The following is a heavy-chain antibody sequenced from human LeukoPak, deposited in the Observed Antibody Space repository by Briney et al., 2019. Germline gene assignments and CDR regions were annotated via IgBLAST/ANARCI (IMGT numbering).Heavy chain of an antibody. V-gene: IGHV3-11*04. Sequence: LPLTCTVSGYSISSGFYWGWIRQPPGKGLEWVSYISSSGSTIYYADSVKGRFTISRDNAKNSLYLQMNSLRAEDTAVYYCAELGITMIGGVWGKGTTVTISS. CDR3: AELGITMIGGV. CDR1: GYSISSGFY. CDR2: ISSSGSTI. J-gene: IGHJ6*04. D-gene: IGHD3-10*02.